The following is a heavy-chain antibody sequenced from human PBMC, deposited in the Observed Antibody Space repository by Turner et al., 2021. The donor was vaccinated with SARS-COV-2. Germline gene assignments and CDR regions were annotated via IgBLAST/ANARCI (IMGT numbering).Heavy chain of an antibody. J-gene: IGHJ2*01. CDR1: GYTFTSYD. CDR2: MNPNSGNT. Sequence: QVQLVQSGAEVKKPGASVKVSCKASGYTFTSYDINWVRQATGQGLGWMGWMNPNSGNTAYAQKFQGKVTFTGNTSISTAYMELSSLRSEDTAVYYCARGGYCSSTSCSPYWYFDLWGRGTLVTVSS. CDR3: ARGGYCSSTSCSPYWYFDL. D-gene: IGHD2-2*01. V-gene: IGHV1-8*03.